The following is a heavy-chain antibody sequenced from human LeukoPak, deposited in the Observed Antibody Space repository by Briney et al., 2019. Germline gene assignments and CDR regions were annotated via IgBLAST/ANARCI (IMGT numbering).Heavy chain of an antibody. J-gene: IGHJ5*02. V-gene: IGHV1-2*02. Sequence: ASVTVSCKASGYTFTVYYMHWVRQAPGQGREWMGWINPNSGGTNYAQKFQGRVTMTRDTSISTAYMELSRLRSDDTAVYYCARGVAYGSGSYYNNWFDPWGQGTLVTVSS. CDR1: GYTFTVYY. CDR2: INPNSGGT. D-gene: IGHD3-10*01. CDR3: ARGVAYGSGSYYNNWFDP.